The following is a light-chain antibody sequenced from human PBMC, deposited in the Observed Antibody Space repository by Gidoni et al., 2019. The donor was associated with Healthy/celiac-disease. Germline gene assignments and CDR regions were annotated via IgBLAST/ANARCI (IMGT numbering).Light chain of an antibody. Sequence: QSVLTQPPSVSAAPGHKFTISCSVSSSNIGNNYVSWYQQLPGTAPKLLIYDNNKRPSGIPDRFSGSKSGPSATLGITGLQTGDEADYYCGTWDSSLSATRVFGGGTKLTVL. CDR2: DNN. CDR3: GTWDSSLSATRV. CDR1: SSNIGNNY. V-gene: IGLV1-51*01. J-gene: IGLJ2*01.